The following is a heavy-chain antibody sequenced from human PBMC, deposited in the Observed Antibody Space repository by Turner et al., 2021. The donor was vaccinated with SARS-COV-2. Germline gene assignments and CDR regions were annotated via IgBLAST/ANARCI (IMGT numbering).Heavy chain of an antibody. CDR2: VFSSGTT. CDR3: VRPACSSTACYFYFDS. CDR1: GGSISSSSYY. Sequence: QVQLLVSGSGLVKPSVTLSLTGSVPGGSISSSSYYWGWIRQSPGKGLEWLATVFSSGTTYDNPSLNGRVSMSVDTSNNQFSLRLTSATVADTAVYYCVRPACSSTACYFYFDSWGQGILVTVSS. V-gene: IGHV4-39*01. D-gene: IGHD2-2*01. J-gene: IGHJ4*02.